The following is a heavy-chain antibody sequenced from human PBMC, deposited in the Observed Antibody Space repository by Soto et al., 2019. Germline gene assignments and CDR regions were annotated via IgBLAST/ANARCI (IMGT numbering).Heavy chain of an antibody. Sequence: SQTLSLTCAISGDSVSSNSAAWNWIRQPPSRGLEWLGRTYYRSKWYNDYAVSVKSRITINPDTSKNQFSLQLNSVTPEDTAVYYCARAYYDFWSGYSPYYYYYYMDVWGKGTTVTVSS. CDR1: GDSVSSNSAA. V-gene: IGHV6-1*01. CDR3: ARAYYDFWSGYSPYYYYYYMDV. CDR2: TYYRSKWYN. D-gene: IGHD3-3*01. J-gene: IGHJ6*03.